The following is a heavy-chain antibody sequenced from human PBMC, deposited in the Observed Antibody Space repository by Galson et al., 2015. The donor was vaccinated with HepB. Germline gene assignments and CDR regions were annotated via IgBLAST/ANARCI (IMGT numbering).Heavy chain of an antibody. CDR3: VREDDAEKAFDI. V-gene: IGHV3-21*01. Sequence: SLRLSCAASRFTFSTYTINWVRQAPGKGLEWVSSISSSSSYIYYADSVKGRFTLSGDNAKNSLHLQMDSLIAEDTAVYYCVREDDAEKAFDIWGQGTMVTVSS. D-gene: IGHD2-8*01. CDR1: RFTFSTYT. CDR2: ISSSSSYI. J-gene: IGHJ3*02.